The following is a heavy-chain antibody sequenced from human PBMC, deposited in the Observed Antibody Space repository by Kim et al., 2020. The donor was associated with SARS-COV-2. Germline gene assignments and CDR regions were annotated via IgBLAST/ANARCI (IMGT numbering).Heavy chain of an antibody. CDR3: GSVFEY. Sequence: GGSLRLSCVASGFTFSNYWMHWVRQTAGKGLEWVSRIDAEGTGTSYTDSVKSRFTVSRDNARNTVYLQMNSLRDEDTAVYYCGSVFEYWGQGILVTVYS. V-gene: IGHV3-74*01. J-gene: IGHJ4*02. CDR2: IDAEGTGT. CDR1: GFTFSNYW.